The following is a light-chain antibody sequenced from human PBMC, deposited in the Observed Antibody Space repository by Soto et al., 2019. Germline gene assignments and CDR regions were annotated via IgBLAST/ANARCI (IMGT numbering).Light chain of an antibody. J-gene: IGKJ1*01. CDR3: QQYNSYSWT. CDR2: EAS. V-gene: IGKV1-5*03. Sequence: DIQMTQSPSTLSASVGDRVTITCRASQNINNWLAWYQQKPGKAPNLLIYEASSLESGVPSRFGGSRSGTEFTLTISSLQPEDFATYYCQQYNSYSWTFGQGTEVEIK. CDR1: QNINNW.